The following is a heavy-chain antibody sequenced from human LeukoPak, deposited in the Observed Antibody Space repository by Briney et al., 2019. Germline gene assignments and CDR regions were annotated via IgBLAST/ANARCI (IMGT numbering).Heavy chain of an antibody. D-gene: IGHD6-13*01. CDR2: INAGNGNT. CDR1: GYTFTGYY. CDR3: ARVESGYPEYSSSLDV. J-gene: IGHJ6*02. Sequence: ASVKVSCKASGYTFTGYYMHWVRQAPGQRLEWMGWINAGNGNTKYSQKFQGRVTITRDTSASTAYMELSSLRSEDTAVYYCARVESGYPEYSSSLDVWGQGTTVTVSS. V-gene: IGHV1-3*01.